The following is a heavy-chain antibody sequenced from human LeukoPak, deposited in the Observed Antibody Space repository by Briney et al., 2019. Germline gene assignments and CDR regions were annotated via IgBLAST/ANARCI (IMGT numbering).Heavy chain of an antibody. D-gene: IGHD2-2*01. CDR3: ATELGDCSSINCQGN. CDR2: FDPEDGET. V-gene: IGHV1-24*01. CDR1: GYTLTELS. Sequence: ASVKVSCKVSGYTLTELSMHWVRQAPGKGLEWMGGFDPEDGETIYAQKFQGRVTMTEDTSTDTAYMELSSLRSEDTAVYYCATELGDCSSINCQGNWGQGTLVTVSS. J-gene: IGHJ4*02.